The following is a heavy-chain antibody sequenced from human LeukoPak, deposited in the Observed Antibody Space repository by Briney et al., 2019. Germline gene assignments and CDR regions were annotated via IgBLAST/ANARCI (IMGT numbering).Heavy chain of an antibody. CDR1: RDSISIYY. D-gene: IGHD1-1*01. Sequence: SETLCLTSTVSRDSISIYYWNCMPHPPGQGRGWIGYIHYIVSADYNTSLKSRVAISLAASKRQISLKLNSVTAADTAVYYCARVSRWNDWAFEVWGQGSLLTVSS. CDR2: IHYIVSA. CDR3: ARVSRWNDWAFEV. J-gene: IGHJ4*02. V-gene: IGHV4-59*01.